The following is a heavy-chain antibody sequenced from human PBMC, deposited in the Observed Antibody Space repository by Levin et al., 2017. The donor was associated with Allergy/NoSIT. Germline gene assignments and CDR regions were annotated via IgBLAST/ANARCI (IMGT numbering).Heavy chain of an antibody. D-gene: IGHD3-9*01. Sequence: SETLSLTCTVSGGSISSYYWSWIRQPPGKGLEWIGYIYNSGSTNYNPSLKSRVTISVDTSKNQFSLKVTSVTAADTAVYYCAREAPLHYHILTGQYTDAFDIWGQGTMVTVSS. V-gene: IGHV4-59*01. CDR2: IYNSGST. J-gene: IGHJ3*02. CDR3: AREAPLHYHILTGQYTDAFDI. CDR1: GGSISSYY.